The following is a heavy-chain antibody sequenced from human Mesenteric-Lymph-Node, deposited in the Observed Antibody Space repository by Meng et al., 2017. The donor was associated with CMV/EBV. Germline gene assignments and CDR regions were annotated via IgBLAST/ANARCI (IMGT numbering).Heavy chain of an antibody. CDR2: IYPGDSDT. Sequence: GESLKISCKGSGYSFISYWIAWVRQTPGKGLEWMGIIYPGDSDTSYSPSFQGQVTISADKSINTAYLQWSSLKASDTAMYYCARHKRKDDFWSGYWGVFDYWGQGTLVTVSS. D-gene: IGHD3-3*01. V-gene: IGHV5-51*01. CDR1: GYSFISYW. CDR3: ARHKRKDDFWSGYWGVFDY. J-gene: IGHJ4*02.